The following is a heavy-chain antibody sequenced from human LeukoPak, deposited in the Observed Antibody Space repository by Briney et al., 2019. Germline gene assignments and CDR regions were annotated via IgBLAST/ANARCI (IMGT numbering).Heavy chain of an antibody. V-gene: IGHV3-7*01. D-gene: IGHD1-26*01. Sequence: GGSLRLSCAASGFTFSSYEMNWVRQAPGKGLEWVANIKEDGSEKYNVDSVKGRFTISRDNAMNSLYLQMNSLRAEDTAVYYCARDKVGTGATHLDYWGQGALVTVSS. CDR3: ARDKVGTGATHLDY. CDR1: GFTFSSYE. CDR2: IKEDGSEK. J-gene: IGHJ4*02.